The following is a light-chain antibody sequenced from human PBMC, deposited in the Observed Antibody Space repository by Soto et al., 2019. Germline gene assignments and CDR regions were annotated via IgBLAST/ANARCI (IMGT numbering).Light chain of an antibody. CDR3: QQYKRYSKT. Sequence: DIQMTQSPSTLSASVGDRVTLTCRASQNISSWLAWYQQKPGKAPNLLIYQTSNLESGVPSRFSGRGSGTEFTLTITSLQPDDLATYYCQQYKRYSKTFGQGTKVDIK. CDR1: QNISSW. V-gene: IGKV1-5*03. CDR2: QTS. J-gene: IGKJ1*01.